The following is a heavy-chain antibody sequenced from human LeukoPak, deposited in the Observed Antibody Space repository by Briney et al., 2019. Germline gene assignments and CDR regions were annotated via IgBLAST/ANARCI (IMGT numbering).Heavy chain of an antibody. CDR1: GFTFSSYA. D-gene: IGHD3-10*01. CDR2: ISYDGSIK. V-gene: IGHV3-30-3*01. CDR3: ARSMVRGVIGSHFDY. J-gene: IGHJ4*02. Sequence: GGSLRLSCAVSGFTFSSYAMHWVRQAPGKRLEWVAVISYDGSIKYYADSVKGRFTISRDNSKNTLYLQMNSLRAEDTAVYYCARSMVRGVIGSHFDYWGQGTLVTVSS.